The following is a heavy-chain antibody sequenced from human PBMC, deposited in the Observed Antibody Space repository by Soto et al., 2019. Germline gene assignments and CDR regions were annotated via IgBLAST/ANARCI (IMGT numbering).Heavy chain of an antibody. CDR3: ARGYYYGMDV. Sequence: AETLSLTCAVYGGSFSGYYWSWIRQPPGKGLEWIGEINHSGSTNYNPSLKSRVTISVDTSKNQFSLKLSSVTAADTAVYYCARGYYYGMDVWGQGTTVTVSS. V-gene: IGHV4-34*01. CDR1: GGSFSGYY. J-gene: IGHJ6*02. CDR2: INHSGST.